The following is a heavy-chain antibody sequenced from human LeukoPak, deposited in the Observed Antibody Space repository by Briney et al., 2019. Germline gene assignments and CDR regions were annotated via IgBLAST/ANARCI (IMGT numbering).Heavy chain of an antibody. J-gene: IGHJ4*02. CDR2: ISYDGGTK. CDR3: ARDPLRGIPDYFDY. D-gene: IGHD2-21*01. Sequence: SGGSLRLSCAASGFSFSDYTMHWVRQAPGKGLEWAAVISYDGGTKYYADSVKGRFTVSRDNSKNTLYLQMNSLRPEDTAVYYCARDPLRGIPDYFDYWGQGTLVTVSS. CDR1: GFSFSDYT. V-gene: IGHV3-30-3*01.